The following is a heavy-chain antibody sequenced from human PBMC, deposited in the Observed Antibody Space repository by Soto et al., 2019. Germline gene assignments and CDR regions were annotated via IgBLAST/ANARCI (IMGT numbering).Heavy chain of an antibody. CDR2: ISYDGSNK. D-gene: IGHD1-26*01. J-gene: IGHJ4*02. Sequence: QVQLVESGGGVVQPGRSLRLSCAASGFTFSSYAMHWVRQAPGKGLEWVAVISYDGSNKYYADSVKGRFTISRDNSKNTQYLQMNSLRAEDTAVYYCARTVGATSDHWGQGTLVTVSS. CDR3: ARTVGATSDH. CDR1: GFTFSSYA. V-gene: IGHV3-30-3*01.